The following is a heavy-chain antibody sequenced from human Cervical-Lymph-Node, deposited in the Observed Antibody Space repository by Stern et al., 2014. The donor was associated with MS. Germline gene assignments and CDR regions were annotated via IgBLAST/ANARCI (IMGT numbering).Heavy chain of an antibody. D-gene: IGHD4-17*01. CDR1: GFALRNSGVS. J-gene: IGHJ3*02. CDR2: IYWDDEK. V-gene: IGHV2-5*02. CDR3: THSLHGDYYDAFDT. Sequence: QVTLRESGPTLVKATQPLTLTCTFSGFALRNSGVSVAWIRQPPGKALEWLAVIYWDDEKRYSPSLKSRLSNTKDASESQVVLTMTNMDPVDTATYYCTHSLHGDYYDAFDTWGQGTMVTVS.